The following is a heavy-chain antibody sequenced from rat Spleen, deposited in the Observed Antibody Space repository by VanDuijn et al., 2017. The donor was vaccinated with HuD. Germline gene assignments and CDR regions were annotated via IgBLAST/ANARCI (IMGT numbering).Heavy chain of an antibody. V-gene: IGHV5-25*01. CDR1: GFTFSNYY. CDR2: ISPSGGST. Sequence: EVQLVESGGGLVQPGRSLKLSCAASGFTFSNYYMAWVRQAPTKGLEWVASISPSGGSTYYPDSVKGRFTISRDNAKSTQYLQMDSLRSEDTATYYCALYYYSSYIYVMDAWGQGASVTVSS. D-gene: IGHD1-2*01. CDR3: ALYYYSSYIYVMDA. J-gene: IGHJ4*01.